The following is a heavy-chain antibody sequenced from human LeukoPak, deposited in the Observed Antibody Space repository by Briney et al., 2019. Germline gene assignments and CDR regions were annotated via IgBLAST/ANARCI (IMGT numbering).Heavy chain of an antibody. D-gene: IGHD2-8*02. CDR2: TYPDDSDT. J-gene: IGHJ4*02. CDR1: GYNFTNYW. CDR3: ARQNSHCSGGGCFSDYFDF. V-gene: IGHV5-51*01. Sequence: GESLKISCKASGYNFTNYWIGWVRQMPGKGLEWMGITYPDDSDTRYSPSFEGQVTISADKSISTAYLQWNSLKASDIAMYYCARQNSHCSGGGCFSDYFDFWGQGTLVTVSS.